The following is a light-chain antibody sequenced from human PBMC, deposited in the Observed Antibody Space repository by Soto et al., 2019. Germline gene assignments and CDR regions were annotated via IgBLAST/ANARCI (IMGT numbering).Light chain of an antibody. CDR3: MQALQTPLFT. V-gene: IGKV2-28*01. CDR2: LGS. J-gene: IGKJ3*01. Sequence: DIVMTQSPLYLPVTPGERASISCRSSQSLLHSDGYNYLDWYLQMPGQSPQILIYLGSNRASVVPDRFSGSGSGTDFTLKISRVEAEDVGVYYCMQALQTPLFTFGPGTKVHLK. CDR1: QSLLHSDGYNY.